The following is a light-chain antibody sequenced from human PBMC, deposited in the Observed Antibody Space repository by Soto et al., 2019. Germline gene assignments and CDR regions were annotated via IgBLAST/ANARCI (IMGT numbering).Light chain of an antibody. V-gene: IGKV1-9*01. Sequence: GESVPITCLASQVISTSLAWYQVKPGKAPKLLIYAASTLESGVPSRFSATVSGTEFSLTITSLQPEDFATYYCQQLFDPPITFGQGTRLEIK. CDR1: QVISTS. CDR2: AAS. CDR3: QQLFDPPIT. J-gene: IGKJ5*01.